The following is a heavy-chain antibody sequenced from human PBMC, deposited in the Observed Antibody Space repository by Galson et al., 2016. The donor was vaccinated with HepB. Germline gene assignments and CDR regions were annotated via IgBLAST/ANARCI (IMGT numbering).Heavy chain of an antibody. CDR3: TFALPHASGCYHYGPISCNDYGWDV. CDR1: GFTFSDAY. D-gene: IGHD3-22*01. Sequence: SLRLSCAASGFTFSDAYMGWVRQAPGKGLEWLARLNSSSAGETADYAAPVKGRFTISSDDSKNMQYLQMNSLKIEDTAVYYCTFALPHASGCYHYGPISCNDYGWDVWGQGTTVTVSS. V-gene: IGHV3-15*01. CDR2: LNSSSAGETA. J-gene: IGHJ6*02.